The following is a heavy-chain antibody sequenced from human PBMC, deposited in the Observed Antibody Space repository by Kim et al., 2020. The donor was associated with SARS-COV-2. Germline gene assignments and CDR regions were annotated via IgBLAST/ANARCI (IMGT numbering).Heavy chain of an antibody. Sequence: GYAQKCQGRVTMTRNTSISTAYMELSSLRSEDTAVYYCASRIAVAGTLMGWGQGTLVTVSS. CDR3: ASRIAVAGTLMG. V-gene: IGHV1-8*01. J-gene: IGHJ4*02. D-gene: IGHD6-19*01.